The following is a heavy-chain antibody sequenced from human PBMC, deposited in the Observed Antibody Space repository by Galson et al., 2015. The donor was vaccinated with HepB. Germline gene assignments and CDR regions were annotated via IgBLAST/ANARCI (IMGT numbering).Heavy chain of an antibody. CDR1: GYSFTSYW. J-gene: IGHJ6*02. Sequence: QSGAEVKKPGESLKISCKGSGYSFTSYWIGWVRQMPGKGLEWMGIIYPGDSDTRYSPSFQGQVTISVDKSISTAYLQWSSLKASDTAIYYCARGMGVLGYCSSTSCYDRRIMPSGMDVWGQGTTVTVSS. D-gene: IGHD2-2*01. V-gene: IGHV5-51*01. CDR3: ARGMGVLGYCSSTSCYDRRIMPSGMDV. CDR2: IYPGDSDT.